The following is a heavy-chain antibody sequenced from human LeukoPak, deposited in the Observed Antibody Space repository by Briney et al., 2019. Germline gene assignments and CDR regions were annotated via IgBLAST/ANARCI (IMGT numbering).Heavy chain of an antibody. D-gene: IGHD2-2*01. V-gene: IGHV3-30*18. CDR1: GFTFSSYA. CDR3: AKDGCRITSCHVLVDP. Sequence: GRSPRLSCSASGFTFSSYAMHWVRQAPGKGLEWVAVISYDGSNKYFADSVKGRFTISRDNSKNTLYLQMNGLRAEDTAVYYCAKDGCRITSCHVLVDPWGQGTLVTVSS. J-gene: IGHJ5*02. CDR2: ISYDGSNK.